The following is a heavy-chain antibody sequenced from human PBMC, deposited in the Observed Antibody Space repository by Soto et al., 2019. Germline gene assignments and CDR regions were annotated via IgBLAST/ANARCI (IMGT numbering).Heavy chain of an antibody. J-gene: IGHJ6*03. CDR2: IWYDGSNK. V-gene: IGHV3-33*01. D-gene: IGHD5-12*01. Sequence: GGSLRLSCAASGFTFSSYGMHWVRQAPGKGLEWVAVIWYDGSNKYYADSVKGRFTISRDNSKNTLYLQMNSLRAEDTAVYYCARNPSGYDRHMDVWGKGTTVTVSS. CDR3: ARNPSGYDRHMDV. CDR1: GFTFSSYG.